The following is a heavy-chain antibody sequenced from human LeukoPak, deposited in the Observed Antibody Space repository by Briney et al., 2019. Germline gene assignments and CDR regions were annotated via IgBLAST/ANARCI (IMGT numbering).Heavy chain of an antibody. CDR2: IRCDGRNK. CDR1: GFTFNTYD. CDR3: ALLGGDYDAFDI. Sequence: GGYLRLFCAASGFTFNTYDMLWLRQAPGKGLEGVAYIRCDGRNKYYGVSVQGLFPISRYISKNTLYLQSKNLRDDDTDVYYCALLGGDYDAFDIWGQGTMVTVYS. V-gene: IGHV3-30*02. D-gene: IGHD3-16*01. J-gene: IGHJ3*02.